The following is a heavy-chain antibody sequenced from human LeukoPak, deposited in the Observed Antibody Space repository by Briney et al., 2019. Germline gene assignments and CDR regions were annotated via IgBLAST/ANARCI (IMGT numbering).Heavy chain of an antibody. CDR1: GFTFSSYS. D-gene: IGHD6-19*01. V-gene: IGHV3-21*01. J-gene: IGHJ4*02. CDR3: ARKGAGTSASHFGY. CDR2: ISSSSSYI. Sequence: KPGGSLRLSCAASGFTFSSYSMNWVRQAPGKGLEWVSSISSSSSYIHYADAVKGRFTISRDNAKNSLYLQMNSLRAEDTAVYYCARKGAGTSASHFGYWGQGTLVTVSS.